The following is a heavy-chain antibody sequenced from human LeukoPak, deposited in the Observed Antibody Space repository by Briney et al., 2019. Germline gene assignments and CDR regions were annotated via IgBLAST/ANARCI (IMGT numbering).Heavy chain of an antibody. V-gene: IGHV3-30*18. Sequence: ERSLRLSCAASGFTFSSYGMHWVRQAPGKGLEWVAVISYDGSNKYYADSVKGRFTISRDNSKNTLYLQMNSLRAEDTAIYYCAKDQEQWLVRAFDIWGQGTMVTVSS. CDR1: GFTFSSYG. CDR3: AKDQEQWLVRAFDI. D-gene: IGHD6-19*01. J-gene: IGHJ3*02. CDR2: ISYDGSNK.